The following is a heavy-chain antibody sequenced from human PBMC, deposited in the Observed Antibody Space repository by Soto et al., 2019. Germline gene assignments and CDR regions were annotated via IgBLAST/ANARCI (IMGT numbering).Heavy chain of an antibody. CDR3: ARDIGYYDSSGPFDY. CDR2: INAIIGTA. D-gene: IGHD3-22*01. V-gene: IGHV1-69*05. Sequence: ASVKVSCKASGYTFSNFAMHWVRQAPGQRLEWMGGINAIIGTANYAQKFQGRVTITTDESTSTAYMELSSLRSEDTAVYYCARDIGYYDSSGPFDYWGQGTLVTVSS. CDR1: GYTFSNFA. J-gene: IGHJ4*02.